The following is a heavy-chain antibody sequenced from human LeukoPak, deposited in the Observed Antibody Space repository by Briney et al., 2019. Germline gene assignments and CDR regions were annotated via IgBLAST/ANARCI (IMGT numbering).Heavy chain of an antibody. D-gene: IGHD6-19*01. Sequence: GGSVRLSCAASGFTFSSYAMHWARQAPGKGLEYVSGISTDGGSTYYANSVKGRFTISRDTSKNTLYLQMGSLRAEDMAVYYCARTIAVAGPCYFDYWDQGTQATVTS. V-gene: IGHV3-64*01. CDR2: ISTDGGST. J-gene: IGHJ4*02. CDR1: GFTFSSYA. CDR3: ARTIAVAGPCYFDY.